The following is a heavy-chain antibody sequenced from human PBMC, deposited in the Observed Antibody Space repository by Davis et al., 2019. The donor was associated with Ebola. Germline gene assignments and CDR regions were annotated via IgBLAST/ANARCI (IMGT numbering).Heavy chain of an antibody. CDR1: GFTFDDYG. J-gene: IGHJ4*02. CDR2: LSWNGFST. V-gene: IGHV3-20*04. CDR3: ARESSDYDYRLDY. Sequence: GESLKISCAASGFTFDDYGMSWVRQAPGKGLEWVCGLSWNGFSTSCTDSVKGRFTISRDNAKNTLYLQMNSLRAEDTAMYYCARESSDYDYRLDYWGQGTLVTVSS. D-gene: IGHD3-3*01.